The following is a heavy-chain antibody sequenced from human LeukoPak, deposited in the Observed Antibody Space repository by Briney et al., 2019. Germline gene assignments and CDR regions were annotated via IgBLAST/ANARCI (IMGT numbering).Heavy chain of an antibody. CDR2: IYYSGST. Sequence: PSETLSLTCTVSGGSISSYYWSWIRQPPGKGLEWIGYIYYSGSTNYNPSLKSRVTISVDTSKNQFSLKLSSVTAADTAVYYCVRQRIAAVPTWYFDLWGRGTLVTVSS. CDR1: GGSISSYY. V-gene: IGHV4-59*08. D-gene: IGHD6-13*01. J-gene: IGHJ2*01. CDR3: VRQRIAAVPTWYFDL.